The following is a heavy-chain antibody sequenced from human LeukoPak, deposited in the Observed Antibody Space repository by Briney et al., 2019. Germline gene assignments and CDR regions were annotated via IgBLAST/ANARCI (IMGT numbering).Heavy chain of an antibody. CDR3: ARVGEAAGTLDY. CDR1: GGSFSGYY. Sequence: PSETLSLTCAVYGGSFSGYYWSWIRQPPGKGLEWIGEINHSGSTNYNPSPKSRVTISVDTSKNQFSLKLSSVTAADTAVYYCARVGEAAGTLDYWGQGTLVTVSS. CDR2: INHSGST. J-gene: IGHJ4*02. D-gene: IGHD6-13*01. V-gene: IGHV4-34*01.